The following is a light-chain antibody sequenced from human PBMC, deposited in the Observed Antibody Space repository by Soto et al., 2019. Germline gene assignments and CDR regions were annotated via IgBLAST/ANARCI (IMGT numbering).Light chain of an antibody. V-gene: IGLV2-8*01. Sequence: QSALTQPPSASGSPGQSVTISCTGTSSDVGAYNYVSWYQQHAGKAPKLVIYEVTKRPSGVPDRFSGSKSANTASLTVSGLQAEDEADYYCSSFASRNTLVFGGGTKLTVL. CDR2: EVT. J-gene: IGLJ3*02. CDR3: SSFASRNTLV. CDR1: SSDVGAYNY.